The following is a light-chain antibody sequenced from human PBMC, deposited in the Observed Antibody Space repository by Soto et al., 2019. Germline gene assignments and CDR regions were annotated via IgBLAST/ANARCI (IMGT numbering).Light chain of an antibody. CDR2: AAS. CDR1: QGISSY. Sequence: AIRMTQSPSSFSASTGDRVTITCRASQGISSYLAWYQQKPGKAPKLLIYAASTLQSGVPSRFSGSGSGTEFTLTISSLQPDDFATYYCQQYNSYSTFGGGTKVDIK. CDR3: QQYNSYST. J-gene: IGKJ4*01. V-gene: IGKV1-8*01.